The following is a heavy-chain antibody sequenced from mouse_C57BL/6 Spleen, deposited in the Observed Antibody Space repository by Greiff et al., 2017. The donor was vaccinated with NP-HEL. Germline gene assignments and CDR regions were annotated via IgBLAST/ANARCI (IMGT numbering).Heavy chain of an antibody. CDR2: IYPGSGST. D-gene: IGHD1-1*01. Sequence: VQLQQSGAELVKPGASVKMSCKASGYTFTSYWITWVKQRPGQGLEWIGDIYPGSGSTNYNEKFKSKATLTVDTSSSTAYMQLSSLTSEDSAVYYCARGRYYGSGDLDYWGQGTSVTVSS. CDR3: ARGRYYGSGDLDY. CDR1: GYTFTSYW. J-gene: IGHJ4*01. V-gene: IGHV1-55*01.